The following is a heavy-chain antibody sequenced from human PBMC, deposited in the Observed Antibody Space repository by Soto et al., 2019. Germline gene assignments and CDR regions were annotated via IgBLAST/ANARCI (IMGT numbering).Heavy chain of an antibody. Sequence: EVQLLESGGGLAQPGGSLRLSCAAYGFTFSNHGMTWVRQAPGKGLEWVSSVSADGYTTYYADSVRGRLTISRDNSGDTVYVRMNNLRAEDTALYYCAREASVPSFGEFWFFDLWGRGTQVTVSS. CDR2: VSADGYTT. CDR3: AREASVPSFGEFWFFDL. CDR1: GFTFSNHG. D-gene: IGHD3-10*01. J-gene: IGHJ2*01. V-gene: IGHV3-23*01.